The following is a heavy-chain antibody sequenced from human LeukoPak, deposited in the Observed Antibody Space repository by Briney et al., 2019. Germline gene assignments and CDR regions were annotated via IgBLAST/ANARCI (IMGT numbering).Heavy chain of an antibody. D-gene: IGHD3-10*01. CDR3: ARLGDSGSTLNWFDP. Sequence: SETLSLTCTVSGGSISSTNYYWGWIRQPPGKGLEWIGSIYSSGSTYYNPSLKSPVTIFVDTSKSQFSLKLSSVTAADTAVYYCARLGDSGSTLNWFDPWGRGTLVTVSS. V-gene: IGHV4-39*01. J-gene: IGHJ5*02. CDR1: GGSISSTNYY. CDR2: IYSSGST.